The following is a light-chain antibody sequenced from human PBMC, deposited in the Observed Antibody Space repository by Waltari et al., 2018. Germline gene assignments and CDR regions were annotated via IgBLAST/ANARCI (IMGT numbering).Light chain of an antibody. CDR1: SSNLGRNY. J-gene: IGLJ3*02. CDR2: RNN. Sequence: QSVLTQPPSASGTPGQRVTISCSGTSSNLGRNYVSWYQQLPGKAPKLLIYRNNQRPSGVPDRFSGSKAGTSASLAISGLRSEDEADYYCAAWDDSLSGWVFGGGTKLTVL. V-gene: IGLV1-47*01. CDR3: AAWDDSLSGWV.